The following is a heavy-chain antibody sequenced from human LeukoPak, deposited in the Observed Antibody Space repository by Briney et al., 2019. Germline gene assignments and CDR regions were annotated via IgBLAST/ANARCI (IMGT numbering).Heavy chain of an antibody. CDR1: GYSIGSGYY. V-gene: IGHV4-38-2*01. CDR3: ARHRSGWLQSSFDY. D-gene: IGHD5-24*01. J-gene: IGHJ4*02. CDR2: IYHSGST. Sequence: SETLSLTCAVSGYSIGSGYYWAWIRQPPGKGLGWIGSIYHSGSTYYNPSLKSRVTISVDRSKNQFSLKLSSVTAADTAVYYCARHRSGWLQSSFDYWGQGTLVTVSS.